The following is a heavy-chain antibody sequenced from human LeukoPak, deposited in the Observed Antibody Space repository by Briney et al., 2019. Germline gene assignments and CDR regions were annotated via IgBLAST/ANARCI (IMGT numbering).Heavy chain of an antibody. J-gene: IGHJ6*02. D-gene: IGHD3-16*02. CDR2: ISSSSSYT. CDR3: ARVQVYDYVWGSYPYYYYYYGMDV. CDR1: GFTFSDYY. V-gene: IGHV3-11*05. Sequence: GGSLRLSCAASGFTFSDYYMSWIRQAPGKGLEWVSYISSSSSYTNYADSVKGRFTISRDNAKNSLYLQMNSLRAEDTAVYYCARVQVYDYVWGSYPYYYYYYGMDVWGQGTTVTVSS.